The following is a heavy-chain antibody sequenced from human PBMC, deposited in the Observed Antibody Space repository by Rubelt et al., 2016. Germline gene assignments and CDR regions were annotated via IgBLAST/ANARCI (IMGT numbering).Heavy chain of an antibody. CDR2: IIPIFGTA. Sequence: QVQLVQSGAEVKKPGSSVKVSCKASGGTFSSYAISWVRQATGPGLEWMGGIIPIFGTANYARKFQGRVVITADESTSTAYMALSSLRSEATAVYYCATGGDFGVVSPNWFDPWGQGTLVTVSS. V-gene: IGHV1-69*01. CDR3: ATGGDFGVVSPNWFDP. J-gene: IGHJ5*02. CDR1: GGTFSSYA. D-gene: IGHD3-3*01.